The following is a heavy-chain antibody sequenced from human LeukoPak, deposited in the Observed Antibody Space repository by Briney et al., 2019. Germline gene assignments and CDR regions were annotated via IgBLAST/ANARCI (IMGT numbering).Heavy chain of an antibody. CDR3: ARSLTSNQGWFDP. CDR2: INPSTGAT. V-gene: IGHV1-2*02. J-gene: IGHJ5*02. Sequence: ASVKVSCKASGYSFIGYFMHWVRQAPGQGLEWVGWINPSTGATKYAQKFQGRVILTRDTSINTVYMEVSSLRSDDTAVFYCARSLTSNQGWFDPWGQGTLVTVSS. CDR1: GYSFIGYF. D-gene: IGHD4-11*01.